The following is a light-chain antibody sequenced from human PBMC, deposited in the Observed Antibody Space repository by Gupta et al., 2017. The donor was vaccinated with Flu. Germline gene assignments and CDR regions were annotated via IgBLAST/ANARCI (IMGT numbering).Light chain of an antibody. Sequence: DIQLTQSPSSLSASVGDRVTITCQASQDIANYLNWYHQKPGRAPTLLIYDASDLGTGVPSRFSGGGSGTDFTFTITTLQPEDIGTYYCQQYDSLPVTCGGGTKVEIK. CDR3: QQYDSLPVT. CDR1: QDIANY. V-gene: IGKV1-33*01. J-gene: IGKJ4*01. CDR2: DAS.